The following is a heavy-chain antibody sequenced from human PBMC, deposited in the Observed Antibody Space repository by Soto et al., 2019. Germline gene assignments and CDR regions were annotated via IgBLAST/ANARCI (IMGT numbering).Heavy chain of an antibody. J-gene: IGHJ3*02. V-gene: IGHV3-23*01. CDR2: ISGSGGGT. CDR3: AKGNSWSPALVLDI. Sequence: EVQLLESGGGLVQPGGSLRLSCAASGFTFSSYAMNWVRQAPGKGLEWVSAISGSGGGTYYADSVKGRFTISRDSSKNTLYLQMNSLRAEDTAVYYCAKGNSWSPALVLDIWGQGTMVTVSS. D-gene: IGHD1-7*01. CDR1: GFTFSSYA.